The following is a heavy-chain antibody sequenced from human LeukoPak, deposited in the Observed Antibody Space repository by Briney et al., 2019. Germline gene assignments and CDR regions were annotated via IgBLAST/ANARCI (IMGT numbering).Heavy chain of an antibody. D-gene: IGHD1-26*01. J-gene: IGHJ4*02. CDR1: GYTLTELS. CDR2: FDPEDGET. Sequence: GASVTVSCKVSGYTLTELSMHWVRQAPGKGREWMGGFDPEDGETIYAQKFQGRVTMTEDTSTDTAYMELSSLRSEDTAVYYCATVGVVGATGYFDYWGQGTLVTVSS. CDR3: ATVGVVGATGYFDY. V-gene: IGHV1-24*01.